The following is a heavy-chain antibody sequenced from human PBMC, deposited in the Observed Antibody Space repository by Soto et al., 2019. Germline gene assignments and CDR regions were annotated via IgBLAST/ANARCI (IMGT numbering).Heavy chain of an antibody. J-gene: IGHJ6*03. V-gene: IGHV3-11*01. CDR1: GFTFSDYY. D-gene: IGHD6-19*01. CDR2: ISSSGSTI. CDR3: ARDQTTPSGWYQVNYYYYYYMDV. Sequence: KTGGSLRLSCAASGFTFSDYYMSWIRQAPGKGLEWVSYISSSGSTIYYADSVKGRFTISRDNAKNSLYLQMNSLRAEDTAVYYCARDQTTPSGWYQVNYYYYYYMDVWGKGTTVTVSS.